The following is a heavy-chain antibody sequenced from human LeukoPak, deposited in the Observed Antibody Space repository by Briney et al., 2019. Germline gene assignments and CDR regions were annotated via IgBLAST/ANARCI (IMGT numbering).Heavy chain of an antibody. CDR1: GFTFSSYA. CDR2: ISGSGGST. V-gene: IGHV3-23*01. D-gene: IGHD3-10*01. Sequence: GGSLRLPCAASGFTFSSYAMSWVRQAPGKGLEWVSAISGSGGSTYYADSVKGRFTISRDNSKNTLYLQMNSLRAEDTAVYYCAKVSRGYYGSGSYILDYWGQGTLVTVSS. CDR3: AKVSRGYYGSGSYILDY. J-gene: IGHJ4*02.